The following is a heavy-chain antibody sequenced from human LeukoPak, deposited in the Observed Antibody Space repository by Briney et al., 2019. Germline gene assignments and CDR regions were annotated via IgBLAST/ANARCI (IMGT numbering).Heavy chain of an antibody. Sequence: KASETLSLTCTVSGGSISSGSYYWSWIRQPAGKGLEWIGRIYTSGSTNYNPSLKSRVTISVDTSKNQFSLKLSSVTAADTAVYYCARVFLMEYAFDIWGQGTMVTVSS. J-gene: IGHJ3*02. V-gene: IGHV4-61*02. CDR1: GGSISSGSYY. CDR3: ARVFLMEYAFDI. D-gene: IGHD3-3*01. CDR2: IYTSGST.